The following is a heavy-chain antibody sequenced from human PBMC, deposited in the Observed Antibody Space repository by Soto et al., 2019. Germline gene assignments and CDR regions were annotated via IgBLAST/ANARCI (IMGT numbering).Heavy chain of an antibody. Sequence: PSETLSLTCTVSGGSISNGGYYWSWLRQHPGKGLEWIGYIYYGGGTNYNPSLKSRVTLSVDTSKNQFSLKLSSVTAADTAVYYCASQYYYDSSGSQTFDYWGQGTQVTVSS. CDR3: ASQYYYDSSGSQTFDY. D-gene: IGHD3-22*01. CDR2: IYYGGGT. V-gene: IGHV4-61*08. J-gene: IGHJ4*02. CDR1: GGSISNGGYY.